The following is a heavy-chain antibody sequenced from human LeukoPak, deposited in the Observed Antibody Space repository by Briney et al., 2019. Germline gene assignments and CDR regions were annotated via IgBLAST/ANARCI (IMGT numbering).Heavy chain of an antibody. D-gene: IGHD4-17*01. V-gene: IGHV3-48*01. J-gene: IGHJ4*02. CDR1: GFTFSSYS. CDR2: ISSSSSMI. Sequence: GGSLRLSCAASGFTFSSYSMNWVRQAPGKGLEWVSYISSSSSMIYYADSVKGRFTISRDNAKNSLYLQMNSLRAEDTAVYYCARIMTTVTTVEYWGQGTLVTVSS. CDR3: ARIMTTVTTVEY.